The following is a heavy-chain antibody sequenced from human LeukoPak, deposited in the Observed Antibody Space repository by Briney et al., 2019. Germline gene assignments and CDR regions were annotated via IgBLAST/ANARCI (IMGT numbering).Heavy chain of an antibody. Sequence: SGTLSLTCAVYGGSFSGYYWSWIRQPPGKGLEWIGEINHSGSTNYNPSLKSRVTISVDTSKNQFSLKLSSVTAADTAIYYCARIRRDSGDWYADDYWGQGTLVTVSS. CDR2: INHSGST. CDR3: ARIRRDSGDWYADDY. V-gene: IGHV4-34*01. CDR1: GGSFSGYY. J-gene: IGHJ4*02. D-gene: IGHD6-19*01.